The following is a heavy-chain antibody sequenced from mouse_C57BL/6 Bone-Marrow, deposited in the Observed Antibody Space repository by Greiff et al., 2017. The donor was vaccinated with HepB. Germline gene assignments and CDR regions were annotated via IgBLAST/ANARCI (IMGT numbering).Heavy chain of an antibody. CDR3: TRPFPRDWYFDV. V-gene: IGHV1-15*01. Sequence: QVQLQQSGAELVRPGASVTLSCKASGYTFTDYEMHWVKQTPVHGLEWIGAIDPETGGTAYNQKFKGKAILTADKSSSTAYMELRILTSEDSAVYYCTRPFPRDWYFDVWGTGTTVTVSS. J-gene: IGHJ1*03. CDR1: GYTFTDYE. CDR2: IDPETGGT.